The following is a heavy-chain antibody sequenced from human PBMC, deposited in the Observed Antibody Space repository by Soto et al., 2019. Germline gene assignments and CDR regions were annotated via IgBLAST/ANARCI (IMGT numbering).Heavy chain of an antibody. J-gene: IGHJ4*02. D-gene: IGHD3-22*01. CDR1: GYTFTVYY. V-gene: IGHV1-2*02. Sequence: ASVKVSCKASGYTFTVYYMHGVGQSRLRGREGMGWINPNSGGTNYAQKFQGRVTMTRDTSISTAYMELSRLRSDDTAVYYCARAAYYYDSSGYYYFDYWGQGTLVTVSS. CDR3: ARAAYYYDSSGYYYFDY. CDR2: INPNSGGT.